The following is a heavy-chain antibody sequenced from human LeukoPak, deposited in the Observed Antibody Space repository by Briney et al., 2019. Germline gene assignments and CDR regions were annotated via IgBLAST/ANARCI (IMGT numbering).Heavy chain of an antibody. Sequence: ASVKVSCKASGYTFTGYYMHWVRQAPGQGLEWMGWINPNSGGTNYAQKFQGRVTMTRDTSISTAYMELNRLRSDDTAVYYCARGTTVVTPTDYLGQGTLVTVSS. V-gene: IGHV1-2*02. D-gene: IGHD4-23*01. CDR2: INPNSGGT. J-gene: IGHJ4*02. CDR3: ARGTTVVTPTDY. CDR1: GYTFTGYY.